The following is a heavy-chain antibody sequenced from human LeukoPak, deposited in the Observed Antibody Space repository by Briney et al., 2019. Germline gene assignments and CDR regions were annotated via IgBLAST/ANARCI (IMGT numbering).Heavy chain of an antibody. CDR1: GFTFDDYA. J-gene: IGHJ4*02. V-gene: IGHV3-9*01. CDR2: ISWNSGSI. Sequence: GRSLRLSCAASGFTFDDYAMHWVRQAPGKGLEWVSGISWNSGSIGYADSVKGRFTISRDNAKNSLYLQMNSLRAEDTALYYCAKDIVATIRVSCLDYWGQGTLVTVSS. CDR3: AKDIVATIRVSCLDY. D-gene: IGHD5-12*01.